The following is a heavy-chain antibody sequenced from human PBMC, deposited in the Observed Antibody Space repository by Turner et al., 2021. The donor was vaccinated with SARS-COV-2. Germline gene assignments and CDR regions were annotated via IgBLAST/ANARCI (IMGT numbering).Heavy chain of an antibody. CDR2: NYYSGST. J-gene: IGHJ5*02. D-gene: IGHD3-10*02. CDR3: SRHASIVRGSPFDP. Sequence: LPLLESGPGLVKPSETLSLTCTVSGGSISNSNYYWGWIRQPPGKGPEWIGSNYYSGSTYYNTSLKSRVTISVDTSKNQFSLKLSSVTTADTALYYCSRHASIVRGSPFDPWGQGTLVTVSS. V-gene: IGHV4-39*01. CDR1: GGSISNSNYY.